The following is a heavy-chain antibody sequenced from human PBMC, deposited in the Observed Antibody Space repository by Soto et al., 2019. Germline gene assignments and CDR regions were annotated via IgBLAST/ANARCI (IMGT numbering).Heavy chain of an antibody. CDR3: ASPATPALPELSPFDY. J-gene: IGHJ4*02. CDR2: INPSGGST. CDR1: GYTFSDYY. Sequence: QVQLVQSGAEVKKPGASVKVSCKASGYTFSDYYMHWVRQAPGQGLEWMGIINPSGGSTDYAQKLQGRVTMTRDTSMSTVYMELRSLRSEDTAVYYCASPATPALPELSPFDYWGQGTLVTVSS. D-gene: IGHD1-7*01. V-gene: IGHV1-46*01.